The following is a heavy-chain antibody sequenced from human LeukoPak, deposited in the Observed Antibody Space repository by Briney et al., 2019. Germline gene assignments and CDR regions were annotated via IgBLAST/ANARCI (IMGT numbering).Heavy chain of an antibody. J-gene: IGHJ4*02. V-gene: IGHV2-70*04. D-gene: IGHD4-17*01. CDR1: GFSHSDRSMR. Sequence: SGPALVKPTQTLTLTCTLSGFSHSDRSMRLSGIRLPPRKPLERLGSIDWDDKKIYSTSLKARLTISKGTSKNQVVLRMTNMDPVDTATYYCARGGGTYDYFDYWGQGTLVTVSS. CDR2: IDWDDKK. CDR3: ARGGGTYDYFDY.